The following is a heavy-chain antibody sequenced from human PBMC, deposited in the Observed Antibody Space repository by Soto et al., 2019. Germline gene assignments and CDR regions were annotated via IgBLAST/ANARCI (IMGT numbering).Heavy chain of an antibody. Sequence: QITLKESGPTLVKSTQPLTLTCTFSGFSVSTSGVGVGWIRQPPGKALEWLALLYWYDDKRYSTSLKRRLTITKDTSKHQVVLTMTNMHPVDTATYYCAHSGTMRRGEPNWFDPWGQGTLVTVSS. CDR3: AHSGTMRRGEPNWFDP. CDR2: LYWYDDK. J-gene: IGHJ5*02. D-gene: IGHD3-10*01. V-gene: IGHV2-5*01. CDR1: GFSVSTSGVG.